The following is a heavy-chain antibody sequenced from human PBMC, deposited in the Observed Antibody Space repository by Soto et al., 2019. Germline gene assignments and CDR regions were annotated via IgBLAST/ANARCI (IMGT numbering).Heavy chain of an antibody. J-gene: IGHJ6*03. V-gene: IGHV4-34*01. D-gene: IGHD2-2*01. CDR2: INHSGST. Sequence: PSETLSLTCAVYGGSFSGYYWSWIRQPPGKGLEWIEEINHSGSTNYNPSLKSRVTISVDTSKNQFSLKLSSVTAADTAVYYCARKTRDIVVVPAAQDYYYYYMDVWGKGTTVTVSS. CDR3: ARKTRDIVVVPAAQDYYYYYMDV. CDR1: GGSFSGYY.